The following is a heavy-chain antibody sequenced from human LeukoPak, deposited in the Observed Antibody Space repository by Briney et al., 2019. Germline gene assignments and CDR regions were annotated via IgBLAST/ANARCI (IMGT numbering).Heavy chain of an antibody. CDR1: GGSFSGYY. CDR2: INHSGST. CDR3: ARDRGYCSSIRCYYYFDY. J-gene: IGHJ4*02. D-gene: IGHD2-2*01. Sequence: PSETLSLTCAVYGGSFSGYYWSWIRQPPGKGREWIGEINHSGSTNYNPSLKSRVTMSVDTSKNQFSLKLSSVTDADTAVYYCARDRGYCSSIRCYYYFDYWGQGTLLTVSS. V-gene: IGHV4-34*01.